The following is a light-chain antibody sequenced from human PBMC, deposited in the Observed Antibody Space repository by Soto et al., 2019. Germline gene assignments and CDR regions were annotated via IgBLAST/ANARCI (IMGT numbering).Light chain of an antibody. Sequence: EIGLTHCPGTLSFSPAERATLSCRASQSVSSNLAWYQQKPGQAPRLLIYGASTRATGIPARFSGSGSGTEFTLTISSLQSEDFAVYYCQQYNNWWTFGQGTKVDIK. CDR2: GAS. V-gene: IGKV3-15*01. CDR1: QSVSSN. J-gene: IGKJ1*01. CDR3: QQYNNWWT.